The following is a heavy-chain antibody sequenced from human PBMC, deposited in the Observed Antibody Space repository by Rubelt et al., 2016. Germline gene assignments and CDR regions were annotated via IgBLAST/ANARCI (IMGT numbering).Heavy chain of an antibody. Sequence: QVQLVQSGSELKKPGASVKVSCKASGYTFTSYAMNWVRQAPGQGLEWMGWINTNTGNPTYAQGFTVRFGLSMDTSRRTEYLRISSLKAEDTAVYYCARVIAAAGRDGNYYDYWGQGTLVTVSS. CDR3: ARVIAAAGRDGNYYDY. V-gene: IGHV7-4-1*02. CDR2: INTNTGNP. CDR1: GYTFTSYA. D-gene: IGHD6-13*01. J-gene: IGHJ4*02.